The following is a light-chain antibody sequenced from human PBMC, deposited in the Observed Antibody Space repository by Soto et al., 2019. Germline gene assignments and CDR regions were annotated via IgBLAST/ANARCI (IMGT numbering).Light chain of an antibody. Sequence: EIVLTQSPATLSLSPGERATLSCRASQSVSSYFAWYQQKPGQAPRLLIYDASNRATGIPARFSGNGSGTDFTLTISSLEPEDFAVYYCQQRSNWPVTFGQGTRVEIK. CDR2: DAS. CDR1: QSVSSY. V-gene: IGKV3-11*01. J-gene: IGKJ1*01. CDR3: QQRSNWPVT.